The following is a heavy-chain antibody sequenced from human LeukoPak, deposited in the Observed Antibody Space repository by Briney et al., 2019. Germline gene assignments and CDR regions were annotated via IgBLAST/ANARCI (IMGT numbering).Heavy chain of an antibody. CDR1: GGSISSYY. V-gene: IGHV4-39*07. CDR3: ARDGAGFHP. CDR2: IYYDGTS. Sequence: SETLSLTCTVSGGSISSYYWAWIRQPPGKGLEWIGSIYYDGTSHYNPSLQSRVTISIDTSKNQFYLSLTSVTAADTAVYYCARDGAGFHPWGPGTLVTVSS. J-gene: IGHJ5*02. D-gene: IGHD3-16*01.